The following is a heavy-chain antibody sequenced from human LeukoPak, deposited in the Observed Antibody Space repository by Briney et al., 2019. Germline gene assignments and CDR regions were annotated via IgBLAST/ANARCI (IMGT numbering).Heavy chain of an antibody. D-gene: IGHD6-13*01. CDR3: ARAHSSLRLYHFDY. Sequence: ASVKVSCKASGYTFTDQWIHWVRRAPGQGLEWLGWINPNSGGTDYAQKFEGRIAMTTDTSINTGYMEMTRLTSDDTAVYYCARAHSSLRLYHFDYWGQGTLVTVSS. CDR1: GYTFTDQW. V-gene: IGHV1-2*02. J-gene: IGHJ4*02. CDR2: INPNSGGT.